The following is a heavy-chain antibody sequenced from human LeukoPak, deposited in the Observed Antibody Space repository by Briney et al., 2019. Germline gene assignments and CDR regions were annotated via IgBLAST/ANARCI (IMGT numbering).Heavy chain of an antibody. CDR3: ARGGLFGTLDY. CDR1: GFTFSDSS. D-gene: IGHD3-3*01. J-gene: IGHJ4*02. Sequence: PGGSLRLSCVASGFTFSDSSMSWVRQAPGKGLEWLANIKQGEGDKFYLESVMGRFTISRDNGNNSLFLQRTSLRVEDTAVYYCARGGLFGTLDYWGQGARVTVS. CDR2: IKQGEGDK. V-gene: IGHV3-7*01.